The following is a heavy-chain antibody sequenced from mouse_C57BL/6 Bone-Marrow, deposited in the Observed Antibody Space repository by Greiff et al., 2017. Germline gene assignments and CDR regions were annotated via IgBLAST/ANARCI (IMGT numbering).Heavy chain of an antibody. V-gene: IGHV5-6*01. D-gene: IGHD2-4*01. Sequence: EVQLVESGGDLVKPGGSLKLSCAASGFTFSSYGMSWVRQTPDKRLEWVATISSGGSYTYYPDSVKGRFTISRDNAKNTLYLQMSSLKSEDTAMYYCARYDYSFDYWGQGTTLTVSS. CDR1: GFTFSSYG. CDR2: ISSGGSYT. CDR3: ARYDYSFDY. J-gene: IGHJ2*01.